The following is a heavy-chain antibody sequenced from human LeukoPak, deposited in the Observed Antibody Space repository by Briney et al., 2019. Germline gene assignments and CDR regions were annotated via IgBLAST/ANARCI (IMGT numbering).Heavy chain of an antibody. CDR3: ARGEGIPDEFDP. CDR2: IYHSGST. J-gene: IGHJ5*02. V-gene: IGHV4-30-2*01. D-gene: IGHD2-21*01. CDR1: GGSVSSGGYY. Sequence: SETLSLTCTVSGGSVSSGGYYWSWIRQPPGKGLEWIGYIYHSGSTYYNPSLKSRVTISVDRSKNQFSLKLSSVTAADTAVYYCARGEGIPDEFDPWGQGTLVTVSS.